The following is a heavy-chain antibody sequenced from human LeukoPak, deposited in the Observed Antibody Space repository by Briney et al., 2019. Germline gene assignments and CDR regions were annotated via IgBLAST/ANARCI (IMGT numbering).Heavy chain of an antibody. CDR3: ARGSSRSWSFDN. J-gene: IGHJ4*01. CDR2: IKHDGSEK. Sequence: GGSLRLSCAASGFTFSIYWMSWVRQAPGKGLEWVANIKHDGSEKYYVGSVKGRFTISRDNAKNSLYLQVNSLRAEDTAVYYCARGSSRSWSFDNWGQGTLVTVSS. V-gene: IGHV3-7*01. CDR1: GFTFSIYW. D-gene: IGHD6-13*01.